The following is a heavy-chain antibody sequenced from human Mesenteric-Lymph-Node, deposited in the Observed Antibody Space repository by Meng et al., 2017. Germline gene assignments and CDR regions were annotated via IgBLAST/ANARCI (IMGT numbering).Heavy chain of an antibody. CDR2: VSSTGTTI. D-gene: IGHD3-10*01. CDR1: EFTFSNHG. V-gene: IGHV3-48*03. CDR3: AREMVRGIDAFDI. J-gene: IGHJ3*02. Sequence: GESLKISCVASEFTFSNHGMSWVRQAPGKGLEWVSYVSSTGTTIYYADSAKGRFTISRDTAKNLLYLQMNSLRVEDTAVYYCAREMVRGIDAFDIWGQGTMVTVSS.